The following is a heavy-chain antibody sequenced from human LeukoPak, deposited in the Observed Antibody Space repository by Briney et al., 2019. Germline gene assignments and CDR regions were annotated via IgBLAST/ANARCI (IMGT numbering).Heavy chain of an antibody. CDR2: IYYSGST. D-gene: IGHD3-10*01. J-gene: IGHJ4*02. Sequence: SETLSLTCTVSGGSISSGGYYWSWIRQHPGKGLEWIGYIYYSGSTYYNPSLKSRVTISVDTSKNQFSLKLSSVTAADTAMYYCMFQSFGNPRLDYWGQGTLVTVSS. CDR3: MFQSFGNPRLDY. CDR1: GGSISSGGYY. V-gene: IGHV4-31*03.